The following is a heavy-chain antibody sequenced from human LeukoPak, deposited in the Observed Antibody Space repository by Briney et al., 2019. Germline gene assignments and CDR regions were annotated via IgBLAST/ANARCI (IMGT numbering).Heavy chain of an antibody. CDR3: ARGNARENWFDP. CDR1: GYNFTTYW. CDR2: MNPNSGNT. Sequence: GESLKISCQGSGYNFTTYWIGWVRQATGEGLEWMGWMNPNSGNTGYAQKFQGRVTITRKTSISTAYMELSSLRSEDTAVYYCARGNARENWFDPWGQGTLVTVSS. V-gene: IGHV1-8*03. J-gene: IGHJ5*02.